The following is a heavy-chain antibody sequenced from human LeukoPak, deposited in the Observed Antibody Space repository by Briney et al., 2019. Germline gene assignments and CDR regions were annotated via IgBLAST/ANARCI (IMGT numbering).Heavy chain of an antibody. V-gene: IGHV1-2*02. CDR2: INPKNGDT. Sequence: ASVKVSCKASGYTFTSYYMHWVRQAPGQGLEWMGWINPKNGDTKYAQSFQGRVTMTRDTSINTVYMELRRLRSDDTAVYYCTRDEAVYTGGWKQTNWFDPWGQGTLVTVSS. CDR1: GYTFTSYY. D-gene: IGHD6-19*01. CDR3: TRDEAVYTGGWKQTNWFDP. J-gene: IGHJ5*02.